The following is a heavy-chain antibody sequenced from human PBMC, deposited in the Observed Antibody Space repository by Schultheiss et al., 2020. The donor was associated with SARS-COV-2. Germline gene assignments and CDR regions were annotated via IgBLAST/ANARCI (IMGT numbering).Heavy chain of an antibody. CDR2: IRSKANSYAT. CDR3: VVSRAG. Sequence: GGSLRLSCAASGFTFSSYAMSWVRQASGKGLEWVGRIRSKANSYATAYAASVKGRFTISRDDSKNTAYLQMNSLKTEDTAVYYCVVSRAGWGQGTLVTVSS. V-gene: IGHV3-73*01. CDR1: GFTFSSYA. J-gene: IGHJ4*02. D-gene: IGHD2-15*01.